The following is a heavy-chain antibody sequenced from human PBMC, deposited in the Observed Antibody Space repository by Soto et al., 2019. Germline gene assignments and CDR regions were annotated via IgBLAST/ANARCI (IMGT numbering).Heavy chain of an antibody. V-gene: IGHV3-23*01. CDR3: SKGRLSFDF. CDR1: GFIFSTYA. J-gene: IGHJ4*02. Sequence: GGSLRLSCAASGFIFSTYAMNWVRQAPGKGLEWVSFVSANGDGTFYADSVKGRFSISRDNSKNILYLQMNNLRADDTAIYFCSKGRLSFDFWGQGTLVTVSS. CDR2: VSANGDGT.